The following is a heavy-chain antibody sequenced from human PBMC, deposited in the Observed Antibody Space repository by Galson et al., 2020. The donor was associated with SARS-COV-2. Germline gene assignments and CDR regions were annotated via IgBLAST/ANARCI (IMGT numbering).Heavy chain of an antibody. CDR1: GYTFTNYW. Sequence: GESLKISCEASGYTFTNYWIGWVRQMPGKGLEWMGMIYPGDSETRYSPSFQGQVTISADTSISTAYLQWSSLKASDTAMYYCARYGVADTWGVAYWGQGTQVTVSS. CDR3: ARYGVADTWGVAY. D-gene: IGHD6-19*01. J-gene: IGHJ4*02. CDR2: IYPGDSET. V-gene: IGHV5-51*01.